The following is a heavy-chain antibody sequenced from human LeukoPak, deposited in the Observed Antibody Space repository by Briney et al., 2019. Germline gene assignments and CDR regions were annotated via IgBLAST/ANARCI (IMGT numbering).Heavy chain of an antibody. D-gene: IGHD6-13*01. CDR1: GYTFTSYA. CDR2: IIPIFGTA. J-gene: IGHJ4*02. V-gene: IGHV1-69*13. Sequence: ASVKVSCKASGYTFTSYAISWVRQAPGQGLEWMGGIIPIFGTANYAQKFQGRVTITADESTSTAYMELSSLRSEDTAVYYCARDRLAAAGPGEIDYWGQGTLVTVSS. CDR3: ARDRLAAAGPGEIDY.